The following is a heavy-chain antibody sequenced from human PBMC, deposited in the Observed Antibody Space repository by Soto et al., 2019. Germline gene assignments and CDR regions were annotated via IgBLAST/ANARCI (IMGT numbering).Heavy chain of an antibody. J-gene: IGHJ6*03. CDR1: GITFSNYG. CDR3: ARVARPYYDFWSGYLSPYYYMDV. D-gene: IGHD3-3*01. Sequence: GGSLRLSCAASGITFSNYGMHWVRQAPGKGLEWVAVIWYDGTNKYYADSVKGRFTISRDNSKNTLYLEMNSLRAEDTAVYYCARVARPYYDFWSGYLSPYYYMDVWGKGTTVTVSS. V-gene: IGHV3-33*01. CDR2: IWYDGTNK.